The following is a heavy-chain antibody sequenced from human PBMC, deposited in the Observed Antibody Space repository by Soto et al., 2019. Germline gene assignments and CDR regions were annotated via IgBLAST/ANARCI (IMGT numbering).Heavy chain of an antibody. CDR1: GGSFSGYY. Sequence: SETLSLTCAVYGGSFSGYYWSWIRQPPGKGLEWIGEINHSGSTNYNPSLKSRVTISVDTSKNQFSLKLSSVTAADTAVYYCARGVGGPILYFDYWGQGTLVTVSS. V-gene: IGHV4-34*01. CDR2: INHSGST. CDR3: ARGVGGPILYFDY. D-gene: IGHD3-16*01. J-gene: IGHJ4*02.